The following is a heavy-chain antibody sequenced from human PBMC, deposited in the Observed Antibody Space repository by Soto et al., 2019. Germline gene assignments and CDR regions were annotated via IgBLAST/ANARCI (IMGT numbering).Heavy chain of an antibody. Sequence: QVQLVESGGGVVQPGRSLRLSCAASGFTFSSYAKHWVRKASGKGLKWVAVISYDGSNKYYADSVKSRFTISRDNSKHTLYLQMNNMRADDTAVYYCARYLEGSDYLGQEALVTVSA. CDR1: GFTFSSYA. CDR2: ISYDGSNK. CDR3: ARYLEGSDY. D-gene: IGHD3-10*01. V-gene: IGHV3-30-3*01. J-gene: IGHJ4*02.